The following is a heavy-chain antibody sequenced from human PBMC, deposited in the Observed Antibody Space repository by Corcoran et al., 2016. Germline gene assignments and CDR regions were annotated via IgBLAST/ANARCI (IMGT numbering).Heavy chain of an antibody. J-gene: IGHJ4*02. CDR2: TYYRSNWYN. CDR1: GDSVSNNSAA. D-gene: IGHD4-17*01. V-gene: IGHV6-1*01. Sequence: QVQLQQSGPGLVKASQALSLTCAISGDSVSNNSAAWNWIRQSPSRGLEWLGRTYYRSNWYNDYSVSVKSRITINPDTSKNQLSMPLNSVTPEDTAVYYCARETSGFHYWGQGTLVTVSS. CDR3: ARETSGFHY.